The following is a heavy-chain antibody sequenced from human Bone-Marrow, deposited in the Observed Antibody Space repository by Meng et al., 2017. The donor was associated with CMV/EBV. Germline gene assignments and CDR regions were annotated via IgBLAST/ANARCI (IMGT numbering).Heavy chain of an antibody. CDR2: ISSSGSTI. D-gene: IGHD3/OR15-3a*01. CDR1: GFTFSDYY. J-gene: IGHJ6*02. CDR3: ARGLISGGYYYGMDV. Sequence: GESLKISCAASGFTFSDYYMSWIRQAPGKGLEWASYISSSGSTIYYADSVKGRFTISRDNAKNSLYLQMNSLRAEDTAVYYCARGLISGGYYYGMDVWGQGTTVTVSS. V-gene: IGHV3-11*01.